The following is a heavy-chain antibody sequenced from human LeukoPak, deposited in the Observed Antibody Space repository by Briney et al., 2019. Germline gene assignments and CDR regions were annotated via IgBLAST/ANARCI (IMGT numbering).Heavy chain of an antibody. D-gene: IGHD1-14*01. J-gene: IGHJ4*02. CDR3: ARAQKLGTGLDH. CDR2: ISSIGTTI. CDR1: GFTFSGYY. Sequence: GGSLRLSXAASGFTFSGYYMSWIRQAPGKGLEWVSYISSIGTTIYYADSVKGRFTISRDNARNSLYLQMNSLRAEDTAVYYCARAQKLGTGLDHWGQGTLVTVSS. V-gene: IGHV3-11*04.